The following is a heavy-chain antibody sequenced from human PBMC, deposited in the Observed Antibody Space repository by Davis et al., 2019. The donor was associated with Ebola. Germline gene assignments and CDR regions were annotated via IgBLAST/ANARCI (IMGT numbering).Heavy chain of an antibody. CDR2: IKGVNGKT. V-gene: IGHV1-3*01. D-gene: IGHD3-10*02. CDR1: GYSFTNYA. J-gene: IGHJ4*02. CDR3: ARDLEANIGDVGTPMF. Sequence: ASVKVSCKASGYSFTNYAMQWVRQAPGQSLEWIGWIKGVNGKTKYSQKSQGRVTLTRDTSATIGYMQLSGLKSEDTAAYYCARDLEANIGDVGTPMFWGQGTLVSVSS.